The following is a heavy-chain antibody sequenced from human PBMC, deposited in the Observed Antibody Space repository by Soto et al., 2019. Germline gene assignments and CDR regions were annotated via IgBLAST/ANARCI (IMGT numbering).Heavy chain of an antibody. D-gene: IGHD3-3*01. J-gene: IGHJ3*02. V-gene: IGHV4-34*01. Sequence: NPSETLSLTCAVYGGSFSGYYWSWIRQPPGKGLEWIGEINHSGSTNYNPSLKSRVTISVDTSKNQFSLKLSSVTAADTAVYYCARGRYDFWSGYQHGPPRKNAFDIWGQGTMVTVSS. CDR1: GGSFSGYY. CDR3: ARGRYDFWSGYQHGPPRKNAFDI. CDR2: INHSGST.